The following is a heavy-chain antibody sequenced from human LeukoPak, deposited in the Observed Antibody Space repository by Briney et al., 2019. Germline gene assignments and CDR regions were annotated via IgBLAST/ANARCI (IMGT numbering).Heavy chain of an antibody. V-gene: IGHV3-53*01. Sequence: GGSLRLSCTVSGFTVSSNSMSWVRQAPGKGLEWVSFIYSGGSTQYSDSVKGRFTISRDNAKNLLYLQMNSLRAEDTAVYYCARETLGVTAFDIWGQGTMVTVSS. J-gene: IGHJ3*02. CDR3: ARETLGVTAFDI. CDR1: GFTVSSNS. D-gene: IGHD2-21*02. CDR2: IYSGGST.